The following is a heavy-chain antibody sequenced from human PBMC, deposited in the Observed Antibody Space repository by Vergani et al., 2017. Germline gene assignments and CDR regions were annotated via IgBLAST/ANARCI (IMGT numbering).Heavy chain of an antibody. J-gene: IGHJ4*02. Sequence: EVQLLESGGDLVQPGGSLRLSCAASGFTFIMHAMSWVRQAPGKGLEWVSTLSASDRRTHYADSVKGRFTISRDNSKNTLFLHMNSLRPEDTAVYYCAKVGSGIAARAEGYWGQGTLVTVSS. CDR1: GFTFIMHA. CDR2: LSASDRRT. D-gene: IGHD6-6*01. CDR3: AKVGSGIAARAEGY. V-gene: IGHV3-23*01.